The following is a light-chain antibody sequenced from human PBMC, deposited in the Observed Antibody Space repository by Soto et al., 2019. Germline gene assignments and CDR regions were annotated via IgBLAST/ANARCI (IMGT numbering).Light chain of an antibody. Sequence: QSVLTQPPSASGSPGQSVTISCTGTSSDVGHYNYVSWYQQHPGKAPKLMIYDVTRRPSGVPDRFSGSKSGNTASLTVSGLQAEDEADYYCTSYAGSNNVVAFGGGTKLTVL. J-gene: IGLJ2*01. V-gene: IGLV2-8*01. CDR1: SSDVGHYNY. CDR3: TSYAGSNNVVA. CDR2: DVT.